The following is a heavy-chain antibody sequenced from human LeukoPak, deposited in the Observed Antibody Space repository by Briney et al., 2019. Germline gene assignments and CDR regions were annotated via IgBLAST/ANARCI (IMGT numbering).Heavy chain of an antibody. D-gene: IGHD3-22*01. J-gene: IGHJ4*02. V-gene: IGHV1-18*01. CDR2: ISAYNGNT. Sequence: ASVKVSCKASGYTFTSYAMNWVRQAPGQGLEWMGWISAYNGNTNYAQKLQGRVTMTTDTSTSTAYMELRSLRSDDTAVYYCARDVSYYYDSSGYYSRWGQGTLVTVSS. CDR3: ARDVSYYYDSSGYYSR. CDR1: GYTFTSYA.